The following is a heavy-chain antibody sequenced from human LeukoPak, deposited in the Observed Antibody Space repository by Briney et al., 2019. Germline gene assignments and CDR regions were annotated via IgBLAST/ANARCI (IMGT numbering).Heavy chain of an antibody. V-gene: IGHV4-59*08. D-gene: IGHD6-19*01. CDR1: GGSISSYY. CDR2: IYYSGST. J-gene: IGHJ5*02. Sequence: SETLSLTCTVSGGSISSYYWSWIRQPPGKGLEWIGYIYYSGSTNYNPSLKSRVTISVDTSKNQFSLKLSSVTAADTAVYYCARRSAVAGTNWFDPWGQGTLVTVSS. CDR3: ARRSAVAGTNWFDP.